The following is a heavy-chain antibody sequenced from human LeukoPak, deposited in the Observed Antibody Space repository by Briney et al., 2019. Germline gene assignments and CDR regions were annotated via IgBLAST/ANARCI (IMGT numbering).Heavy chain of an antibody. J-gene: IGHJ6*02. CDR3: AKVPAQWLTQVPYGMDV. CDR2: ISGSAGST. CDR1: GFTFSSYS. D-gene: IGHD3-22*01. Sequence: GGSLRLSCAASGFTFSSYSMNWVRQAPGKGLEWVSGISGSAGSTYYGDSVKGRFTISRDNSKNTLYLQMNSLRAEDTAVYYCAKVPAQWLTQVPYGMDVWGQGTTVTVSS. V-gene: IGHV3-23*01.